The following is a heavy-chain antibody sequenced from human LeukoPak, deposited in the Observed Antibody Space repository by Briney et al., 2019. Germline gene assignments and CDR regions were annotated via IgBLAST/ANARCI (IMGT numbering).Heavy chain of an antibody. CDR1: GFTFSRYA. Sequence: GGSLRLSCSASGFTFSRYAMHWVRQAPGKGLEYVSGINDNGGRTHYGDSVKGRFSISRDNSKNTLHLQMSTLRAEDTALYYWEKDVGGSYGFDYWGQGILVTVAS. J-gene: IGHJ4*02. V-gene: IGHV3-64D*09. CDR2: INDNGGRT. D-gene: IGHD1-26*01. CDR3: EKDVGGSYGFDY.